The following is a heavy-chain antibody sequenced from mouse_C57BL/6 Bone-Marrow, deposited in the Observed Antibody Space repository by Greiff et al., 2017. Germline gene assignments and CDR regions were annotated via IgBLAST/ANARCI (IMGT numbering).Heavy chain of an antibody. CDR3: ARFRLRYFDY. D-gene: IGHD2-4*01. CDR1: GYTFTDYY. V-gene: IGHV1-26*01. Sequence: EVQLQQSGPELVKPGASVKISCKASGYTFTDYYMNWVKQSHGKSLEWIGDINPNNGGTSYNQKFKGKATLTVDKSSSTAYMELRSLTSEDSAVYYCARFRLRYFDYWGQGTTLTVSS. CDR2: INPNNGGT. J-gene: IGHJ2*01.